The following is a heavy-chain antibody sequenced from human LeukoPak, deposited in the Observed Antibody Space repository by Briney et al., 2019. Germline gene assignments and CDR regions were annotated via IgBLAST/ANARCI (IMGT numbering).Heavy chain of an antibody. J-gene: IGHJ3*02. CDR2: FYADGST. D-gene: IGHD3-16*01. V-gene: IGHV4-4*07. CDR3: AREVWEADAFDI. Sequence: ASETLSLTCTVSGGSISSYYWSWIRQPAGKGLEWIGRFYADGSTHYNPSLKSRVTISIDTSKNQFSLKLTFVTAGDTAVYYCAREVWEADAFDIWGQGTVVTVSS. CDR1: GGSISSYY.